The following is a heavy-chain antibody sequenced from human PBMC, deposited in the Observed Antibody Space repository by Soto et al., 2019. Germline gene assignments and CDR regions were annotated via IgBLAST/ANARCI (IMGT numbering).Heavy chain of an antibody. J-gene: IGHJ5*02. CDR3: TTDSAVTSNWFDP. D-gene: IGHD4-17*01. V-gene: IGHV3-15*01. CDR2: IKSKTDGGTT. Sequence: GGSLRLSCAASGFTFSNAWMSWVRQAPGKGLEWVGRIKSKTDGGTTDYAAPVKGRFTISRDDSKNTLYLQMNSLKTEDTAVYYCTTDSAVTSNWFDPWGQGTLVTVSS. CDR1: GFTFSNAW.